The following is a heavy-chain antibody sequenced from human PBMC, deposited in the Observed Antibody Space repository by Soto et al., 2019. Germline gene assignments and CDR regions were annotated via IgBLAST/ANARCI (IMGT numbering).Heavy chain of an antibody. CDR1: GFTFSSYS. Sequence: EVQLVESGGGLVKPGGSLRLSCVASGFTFSSYSMNWVRQAPGKGLESVSSISTSSSYIYYADSVKGRFTISRDNAKNSLYLQMNSLRAEDTAVYHCAIGVEIDYWGQGTLVTVSS. V-gene: IGHV3-21*01. D-gene: IGHD3-3*01. CDR2: ISTSSSYI. J-gene: IGHJ4*02. CDR3: AIGVEIDY.